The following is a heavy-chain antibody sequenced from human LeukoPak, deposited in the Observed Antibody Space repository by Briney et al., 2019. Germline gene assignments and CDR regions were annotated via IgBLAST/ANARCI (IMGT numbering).Heavy chain of an antibody. Sequence: PSETLSLTCTVSGYSISSGYYWGWIRQPPGKGLEWIGSIYHSGSTYYNPSLKSRVTISVDTSKNQFSLKLSSVTAADTAVYYCARDMRLRTDFDYWGQGTLVTVSS. J-gene: IGHJ4*02. CDR2: IYHSGST. V-gene: IGHV4-38-2*02. CDR1: GYSISSGYY. D-gene: IGHD5-12*01. CDR3: ARDMRLRTDFDY.